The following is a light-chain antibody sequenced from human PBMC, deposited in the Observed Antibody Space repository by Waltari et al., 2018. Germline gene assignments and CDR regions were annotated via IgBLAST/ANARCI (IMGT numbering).Light chain of an antibody. CDR3: QHNYGTPLT. CDR1: ENVNNY. Sequence: DIQMTQSPSSLSASVGDRVTITCRASENVNNYLNWYQQKPGKAPKLLIYKAATLQIGVPSRFSGSGSVTDYTFTISSLQSEDVATYYCQHNYGTPLTFGGGTKVEIK. CDR2: KAA. J-gene: IGKJ4*01. V-gene: IGKV1-39*01.